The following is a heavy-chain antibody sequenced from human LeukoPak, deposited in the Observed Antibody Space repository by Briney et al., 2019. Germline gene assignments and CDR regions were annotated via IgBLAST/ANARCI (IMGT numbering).Heavy chain of an antibody. CDR2: IYYSGST. CDR1: GGSISSSSYY. Sequence: SETLSFTCTVAGGSISSSSYYWGWIRQPPGKGLEWIGSIYYSGSTYYNPSLKSRVTISVDTSKNQFSLKLSSVTAADTAVYYCVSIRKYYDFWSGYYQDYYYYYMDVWGKGTTLTVSS. CDR3: VSIRKYYDFWSGYYQDYYYYYMDV. J-gene: IGHJ6*03. V-gene: IGHV4-39*01. D-gene: IGHD3-3*01.